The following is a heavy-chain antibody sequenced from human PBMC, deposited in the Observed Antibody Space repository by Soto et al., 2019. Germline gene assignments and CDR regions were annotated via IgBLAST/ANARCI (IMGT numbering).Heavy chain of an antibody. V-gene: IGHV1-69*01. J-gene: IGHJ6*02. CDR1: GGTFSSYA. D-gene: IGHD2-2*01. CDR3: ARSQVSSTSLEIYYYYYYGMDV. Sequence: QVQLVQSGAEVKKPGSSVKVSCKASGGTFSSYAISWVRQASGQGLEWMGGIIPISETTNYAQKFQGRVTITADECKSTAYMELSSLRSEDTAVYYCARSQVSSTSLEIYYYYYYGMDVWGQGTTVTVSS. CDR2: IIPISETT.